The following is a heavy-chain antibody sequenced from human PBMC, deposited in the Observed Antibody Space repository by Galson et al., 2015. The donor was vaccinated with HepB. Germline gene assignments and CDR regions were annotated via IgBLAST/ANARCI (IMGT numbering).Heavy chain of an antibody. CDR3: ARDASLLRPKYYMDV. Sequence: SLRLSCAASGFTFSNYRMHWVRQAPGKGLEWVAVIQYDGSNKYYADSVKGRFTISRDNSKNTLYLQMNSLRAEDTAVYYCARDASLLRPKYYMDVWGKGTTVTVSS. V-gene: IGHV3-33*05. D-gene: IGHD3-3*01. CDR2: IQYDGSNK. J-gene: IGHJ6*03. CDR1: GFTFSNYR.